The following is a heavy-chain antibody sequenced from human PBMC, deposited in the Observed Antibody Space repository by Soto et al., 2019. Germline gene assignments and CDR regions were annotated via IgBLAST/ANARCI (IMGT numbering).Heavy chain of an antibody. V-gene: IGHV1-2*02. CDR3: AGRMVRGNYGAFDI. D-gene: IGHD3-10*01. Sequence: ASVKVSCKASGYTFTGYNIHWVRQAPGQGLEWMGWINPNTGGTNYAQKFQGRVTMTWDTSINAAYIDLRSLRSQGTAVYYCAGRMVRGNYGAFDIWGQGTMVTVSS. J-gene: IGHJ3*02. CDR2: INPNTGGT. CDR1: GYTFTGYN.